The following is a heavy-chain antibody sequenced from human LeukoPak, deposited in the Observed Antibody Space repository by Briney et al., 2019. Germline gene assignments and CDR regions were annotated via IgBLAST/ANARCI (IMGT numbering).Heavy chain of an antibody. CDR2: ISVYNGNT. CDR1: GYTFTSYG. CDR3: ARDLVVVPAAKLEFPNAFDI. V-gene: IGHV1-18*01. D-gene: IGHD2-2*01. Sequence: ASVKVSCKASGYTFTSYGISWVRQAPGQGLEWMGWISVYNGNTNYAQKLQGRVTMTTDTSTSTAYTELRSLRSDDTAVYYCARDLVVVPAAKLEFPNAFDIWGQGTMVTVSS. J-gene: IGHJ3*02.